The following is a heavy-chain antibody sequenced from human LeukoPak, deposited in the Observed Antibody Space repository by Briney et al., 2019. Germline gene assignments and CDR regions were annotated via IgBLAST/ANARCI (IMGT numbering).Heavy chain of an antibody. CDR3: ARHRYSYGYKDY. D-gene: IGHD5-18*01. J-gene: IGHJ4*02. Sequence: SETLSLTCTVSGGSISSYYWSWIRQPPGEGLEWIGYIYYSGSTNYNPSLKSRVTISVDTSKNQFSLKLSSVTAADTAVYYCARHRYSYGYKDYWGQGTLVTVSS. CDR2: IYYSGST. CDR1: GGSISSYY. V-gene: IGHV4-59*08.